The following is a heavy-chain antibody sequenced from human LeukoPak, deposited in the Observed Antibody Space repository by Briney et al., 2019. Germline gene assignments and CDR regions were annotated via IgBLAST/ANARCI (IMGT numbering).Heavy chain of an antibody. D-gene: IGHD6-19*01. Sequence: SQTLSLTCVISGDSVSSNNAAWNWIRQSPSRGLEWLGRTYYRSKWYNDYAESVKSRIIISPGTSKNQVSLQMNSVTPDDTAVYYCAREDSGWRPLGYWGQGTLVSVSS. J-gene: IGHJ4*02. CDR1: GDSVSSNNAA. CDR2: TYYRSKWYN. CDR3: AREDSGWRPLGY. V-gene: IGHV6-1*01.